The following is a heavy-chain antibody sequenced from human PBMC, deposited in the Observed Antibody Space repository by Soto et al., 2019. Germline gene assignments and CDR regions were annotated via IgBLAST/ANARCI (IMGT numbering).Heavy chain of an antibody. J-gene: IGHJ3*01. Sequence: QVQLQESGPGLVQPSETLSLTCAVSGDSISRSVWWTWVRQSPGKGLEWIGDAYHTGNTNYIPSPRARVTITVDKSKNLFSLFLNSVTAADTAIYYCATFGTGDCDSISYAFSVWGHGTMVTVSS. D-gene: IGHD2-21*02. CDR1: GDSISRSVW. CDR3: ATFGTGDCDSISYAFSV. CDR2: AYHTGNT. V-gene: IGHV4-4*02.